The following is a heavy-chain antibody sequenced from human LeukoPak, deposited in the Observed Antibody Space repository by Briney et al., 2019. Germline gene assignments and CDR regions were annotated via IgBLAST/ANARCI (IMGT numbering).Heavy chain of an antibody. Sequence: GGSLRLSCAASGFTVSDNYMSWVRQAPGKGLEWVSIIYSAGSTNYADSVKGRFTISRHNSKNTLYLQMSSLRAEDTAVYYCTLPLRDVFDIWGQGTMVTVSS. CDR2: IYSAGST. V-gene: IGHV3-53*01. CDR1: GFTVSDNY. J-gene: IGHJ3*02. CDR3: TLPLRDVFDI.